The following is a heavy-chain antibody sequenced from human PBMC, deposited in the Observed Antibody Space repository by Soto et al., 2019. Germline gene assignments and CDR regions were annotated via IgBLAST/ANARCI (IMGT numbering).Heavy chain of an antibody. CDR2: ISSSGSTI. D-gene: IGHD6-13*01. CDR3: ARGAAAGTLEYYYYGMDV. CDR1: GFTFSSYE. V-gene: IGHV3-48*03. Sequence: GGSLRLSCAASGFTFSSYEMNWVRQAPGKGLEWVSYISSSGSTIYYADSVKGRFTISRDNAKNSLYLQMNSLRAEDTAVYYCARGAAAGTLEYYYYGMDVWGQGTTVTVSS. J-gene: IGHJ6*02.